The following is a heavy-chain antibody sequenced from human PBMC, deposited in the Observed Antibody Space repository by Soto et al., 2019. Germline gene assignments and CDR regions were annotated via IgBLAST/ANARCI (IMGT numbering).Heavy chain of an antibody. CDR3: ARGIRMGYYYDSSGSFDY. V-gene: IGHV4-34*01. CDR2: INHSGST. CDR1: GGSFSGYY. J-gene: IGHJ4*02. Sequence: SETLSLTCAVYGGSFSGYYWSWIRQPPGKGLEWIGEINHSGSTNYNPSLKSRVTISVDTSKNQFSLKLSSVTAADTAVYYCARGIRMGYYYDSSGSFDYWGQGTLVTFSS. D-gene: IGHD3-22*01.